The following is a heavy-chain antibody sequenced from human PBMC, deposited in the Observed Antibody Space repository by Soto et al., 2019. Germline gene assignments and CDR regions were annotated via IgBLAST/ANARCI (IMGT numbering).Heavy chain of an antibody. CDR3: ASQVGVRQISFDP. J-gene: IGHJ5*02. D-gene: IGHD1-26*01. CDR2: IYHSGST. Sequence: QVQLQESGPGLVKPSGTLSLTCAVSGGSISSSNWWSWVRQPPGKGLEWIGEIYHSGSTNYNPSLKSRVTKSIDKSKNQFSLKLRSVTAADTVVYDCASQVGVRQISFDPWGQGTLVTVSS. CDR1: GGSISSSNW. V-gene: IGHV4-4*02.